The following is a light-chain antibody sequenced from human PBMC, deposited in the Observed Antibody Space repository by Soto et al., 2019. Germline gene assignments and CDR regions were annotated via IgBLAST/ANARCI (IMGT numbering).Light chain of an antibody. J-gene: IGKJ5*01. V-gene: IGKV1-9*01. Sequence: IQLTQSPSSLSASVGDRVTITCRASQGISSYLAWYQQKPGKAPKLLIYAAATLQSGVPSRFSGSGSATDFTLTISSLQPEDFATYYCQQLNSYPRFGQGTRLEIK. CDR3: QQLNSYPR. CDR2: AAA. CDR1: QGISSY.